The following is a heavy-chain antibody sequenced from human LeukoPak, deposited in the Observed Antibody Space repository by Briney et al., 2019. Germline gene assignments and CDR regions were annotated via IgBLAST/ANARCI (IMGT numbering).Heavy chain of an antibody. CDR2: IWYGGSNK. CDR1: GFTFSSYG. V-gene: IGHV3-30*18. Sequence: PGRSLRLSCAASGFTFSSYGMHWVRQAPGKGLEWVAVIWYGGSNKYYADSVKGRFTISRDNSKNTLYLQMNSLRAEDTAVYYCAKDSGSSSHFDYWGQGTLVTVSS. CDR3: AKDSGSSSHFDY. D-gene: IGHD6-6*01. J-gene: IGHJ4*02.